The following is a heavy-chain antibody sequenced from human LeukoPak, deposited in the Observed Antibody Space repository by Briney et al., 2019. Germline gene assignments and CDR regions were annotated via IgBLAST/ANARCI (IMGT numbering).Heavy chain of an antibody. Sequence: SETLSLTCAVYGGSFSGYYWSWIRQPPGKGLEWIGEINHSGSTNYNPSLKSRVTISVDTSKNQFSLKLSSVTAADTAVYYCARGRGHYYDSSGYYYFDYWGQGTLVTVSS. J-gene: IGHJ4*02. CDR3: ARGRGHYYDSSGYYYFDY. CDR1: GGSFSGYY. D-gene: IGHD3-22*01. V-gene: IGHV4-34*01. CDR2: INHSGST.